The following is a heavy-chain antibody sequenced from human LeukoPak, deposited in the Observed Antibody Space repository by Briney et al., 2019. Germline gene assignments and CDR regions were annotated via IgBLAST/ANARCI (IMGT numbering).Heavy chain of an antibody. V-gene: IGHV3-48*01. CDR1: GFTFSDYS. J-gene: IGHJ4*02. Sequence: GGSLRLSCAASGFTFSDYSMNWVRQAPGKGLEWISYIGIDSGNTNYADSVKGRFTISGDKAKNSLYLQMNSLRAEDTALYYCARENYPLDYWGQGTLVTVSS. CDR2: IGIDSGNT. D-gene: IGHD1-7*01. CDR3: ARENYPLDY.